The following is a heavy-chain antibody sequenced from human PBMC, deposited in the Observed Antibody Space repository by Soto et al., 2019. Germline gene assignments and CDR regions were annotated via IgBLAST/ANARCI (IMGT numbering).Heavy chain of an antibody. Sequence: ASVKVSCKASGYTFTSYGISWVRQAPGQGLEWMGWISAYNGNTNYAQKLQGRVTMTTDTSTSTAYMELRSLRSDDTAVYYCAREPRDPYCTNGVCLDYWGQGTLVTVSS. CDR2: ISAYNGNT. V-gene: IGHV1-18*01. J-gene: IGHJ4*02. D-gene: IGHD2-8*01. CDR1: GYTFTSYG. CDR3: AREPRDPYCTNGVCLDY.